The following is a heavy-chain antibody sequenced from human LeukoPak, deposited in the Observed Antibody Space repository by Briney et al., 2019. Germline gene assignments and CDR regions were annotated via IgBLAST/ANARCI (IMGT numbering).Heavy chain of an antibody. J-gene: IGHJ6*03. D-gene: IGHD6-13*01. CDR3: ARGSPGTFYYYYMDV. V-gene: IGHV3-21*01. Sequence: GGSLRLSCAASGFTFSSYSMNWVRQAPGKGLEWVSSISSSSSYIYYADSVKGRFTIFRDNAKNSLYLQMHSLRAEDTAVYYCARGSPGTFYYYYMDVWGKGTTVTVSS. CDR2: ISSSSSYI. CDR1: GFTFSSYS.